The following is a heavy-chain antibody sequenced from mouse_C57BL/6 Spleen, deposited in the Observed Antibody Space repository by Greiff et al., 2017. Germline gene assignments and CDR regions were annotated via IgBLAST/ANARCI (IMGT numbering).Heavy chain of an antibody. V-gene: IGHV5-9-1*02. CDR3: TREGYSNWGYYYAMDY. Sequence: EVKLVESGEGLVKPGGSLKLSCAASGFTFSSYAMSWVRQTPEKRLEWVAYISSGGDYIYYADTVKGRFTISRDNARNTLYLQMSSLKSEDTAMYYCTREGYSNWGYYYAMDYWGQGTSVTVSS. D-gene: IGHD2-5*01. CDR1: GFTFSSYA. J-gene: IGHJ4*01. CDR2: ISSGGDYI.